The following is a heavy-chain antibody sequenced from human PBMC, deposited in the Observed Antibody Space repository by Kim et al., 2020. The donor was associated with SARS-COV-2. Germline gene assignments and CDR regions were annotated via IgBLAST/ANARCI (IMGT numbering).Heavy chain of an antibody. Sequence: GGSLRLSCAASGLTFSSYAMHWVRQAPGKGLEWVAVISYDGSNKYYADSVKGRFTISRDNSKNTLYLQMNSLRAEDTAVYYCARARAGSYRSAFDIWGQG. CDR1: GLTFSSYA. CDR3: ARARAGSYRSAFDI. CDR2: ISYDGSNK. J-gene: IGHJ3*02. V-gene: IGHV3-30-3*01. D-gene: IGHD1-26*01.